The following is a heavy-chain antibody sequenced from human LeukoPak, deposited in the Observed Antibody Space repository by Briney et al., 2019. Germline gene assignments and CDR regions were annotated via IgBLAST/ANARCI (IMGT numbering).Heavy chain of an antibody. CDR3: AXLATIGSDSFDI. CDR1: GYSFTSNY. V-gene: IGHV1-46*01. CDR2: IYPRDGST. Sequence: ASVTVSCTASGYSFTSNYIHWVRQAPGQGLEWMGMIYPRDGSTSYAQKFQGRVTVTRDTSTSTVHMELSGLRSEDTAVCYCAXLATIGSDSFDIWGQGTIVTVSS. J-gene: IGHJ3*02. D-gene: IGHD3-3*01.